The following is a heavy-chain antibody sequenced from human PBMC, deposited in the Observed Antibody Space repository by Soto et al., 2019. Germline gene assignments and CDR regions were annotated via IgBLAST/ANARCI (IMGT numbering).Heavy chain of an antibody. CDR2: VYYRGRS. D-gene: IGHD2-8*01. J-gene: IGHJ4*02. V-gene: IGHV4-39*01. CDR1: GGSVSNSNYY. Sequence: TLSLTCTVSGGSVSNSNYYWGWIRQSPGKGLEWIGSVYYRGRSYSKSSVKSRVTISVDTSKNQFSLNLNSVTASDTAVYYCVSQRTSVLSQAYFDYWGPGALVTVSS. CDR3: VSQRTSVLSQAYFDY.